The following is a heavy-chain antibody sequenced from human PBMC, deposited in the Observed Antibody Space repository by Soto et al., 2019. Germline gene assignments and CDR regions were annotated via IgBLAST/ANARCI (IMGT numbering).Heavy chain of an antibody. D-gene: IGHD3-10*01. CDR1: GFIFSNYV. CDR3: AREVLWSRYFDY. V-gene: IGHV3-30-3*01. Sequence: QVQLVESGGGVVQPGRSLRLSCTASGFIFSNYVMYWVRQAPGKGLEWVAFMSYDGTTKSYADSVKGRFTISRDNSQNTLYLKMNSLRHEDTGVYYCAREVLWSRYFDYWGQGSLVTVSS. CDR2: MSYDGTTK. J-gene: IGHJ4*02.